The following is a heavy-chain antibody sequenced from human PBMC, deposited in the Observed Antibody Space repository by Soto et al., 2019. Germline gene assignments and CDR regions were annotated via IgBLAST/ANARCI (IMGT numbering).Heavy chain of an antibody. CDR1: GFTFSSYW. CDR2: IKQDGSEK. J-gene: IGHJ1*01. V-gene: IGHV3-7*01. D-gene: IGHD6-19*01. Sequence: GGSRRLSCAASGFTFSSYWMNWVRQAPGKGLEWVANIKQDGSEKNYVDSVKGRFTMSRDNAKNSLYLQMNSLRAEDTAVYYCARVISGWYEVDFCGQGILFTDSS. CDR3: ARVISGWYEVDF.